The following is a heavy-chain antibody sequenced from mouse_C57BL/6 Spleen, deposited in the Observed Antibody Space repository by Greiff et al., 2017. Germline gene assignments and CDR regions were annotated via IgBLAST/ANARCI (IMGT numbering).Heavy chain of an antibody. CDR1: GFTFNTYA. V-gene: IGHV10-1*01. CDR2: IRPKSNNYAT. CDR3: VRHLDN. Sequence: EVMLVQSGGGLVQPKGSLKLSCAASGFTFNTYAMNWVRQAPGQGLEWVARIRPKSNNYATYYTDSVKDRFTISRDDSESMLYLQMNNLKTEDTAMYYCVRHLDNWGQGTTLTVSS. J-gene: IGHJ2*01.